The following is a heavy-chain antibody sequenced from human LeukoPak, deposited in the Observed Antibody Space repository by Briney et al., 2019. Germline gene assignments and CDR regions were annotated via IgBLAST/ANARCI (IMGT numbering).Heavy chain of an antibody. CDR2: ISSSGSTI. CDR1: GFTFSSYE. Sequence: GGSLRLSCAASGFTFSSYEMNWVRQAPGKWLEWVSYISSSGSTIYYADSVKGRFTISRDNAKNSLYLQMNSLRAEDMSVYYCARGTNGDGWFDPWGQGTLVTVSS. J-gene: IGHJ5*02. D-gene: IGHD4-17*01. CDR3: ARGTNGDGWFDP. V-gene: IGHV3-48*03.